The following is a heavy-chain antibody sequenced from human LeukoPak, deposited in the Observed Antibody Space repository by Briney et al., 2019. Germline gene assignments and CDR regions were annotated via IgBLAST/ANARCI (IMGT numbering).Heavy chain of an antibody. Sequence: GGSLRLSCAASGFSVKSNYMTWVRQAPGKGLEWFSISFINGVTKYSDSVKGRFAISRDNSKNTLYLQMNSLRADDTALYYCVRGLLGVTFVWGQGTPVTVTS. CDR2: SFINGVT. D-gene: IGHD4-11*01. CDR3: VRGLLGVTFV. V-gene: IGHV3-53*01. J-gene: IGHJ4*02. CDR1: GFSVKSNY.